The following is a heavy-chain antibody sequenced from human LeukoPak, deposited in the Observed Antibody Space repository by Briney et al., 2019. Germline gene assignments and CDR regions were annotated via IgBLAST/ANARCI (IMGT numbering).Heavy chain of an antibody. CDR3: AELGITMIGGV. CDR1: GFTFSSYE. CDR2: ISSSGSTI. Sequence: PGRSLRLSCAASGFTFSSYEMNWVRQAPGKGLEWVSYISSSGSTIYYADSVKGRFTISRDNAKNSLYLRMNSLRAEDTAVYYCAELGITMIGGVWGKGTTVTISS. D-gene: IGHD3-10*02. J-gene: IGHJ6*04. V-gene: IGHV3-48*03.